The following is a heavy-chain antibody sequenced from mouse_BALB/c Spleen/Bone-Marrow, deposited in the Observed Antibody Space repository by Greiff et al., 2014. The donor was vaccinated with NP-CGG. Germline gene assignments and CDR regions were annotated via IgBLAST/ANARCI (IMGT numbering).Heavy chain of an antibody. CDR1: GFSLTSYG. D-gene: IGHD1-1*01. CDR2: IWAGGST. CDR3: ARGSYYEGAMDY. V-gene: IGHV2-9*02. J-gene: IGHJ4*01. Sequence: VKLMESRPGLVAPSQSLSITCTVSGFSLTSYGVHWVRQPPGKVLEWLGVIWAGGSTNYNSALMSRLSISKDNSKSQVFLKMNSLQTDDTAMYYCARGSYYEGAMDYWGQGTSVTVSS.